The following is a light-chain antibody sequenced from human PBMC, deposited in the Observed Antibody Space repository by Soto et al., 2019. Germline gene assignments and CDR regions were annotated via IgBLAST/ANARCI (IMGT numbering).Light chain of an antibody. CDR1: QRVSSY. Sequence: EILLTQAPGTLSLSPGERATLSCRASQRVSSYLVWYQQKPGQAPRLVIYGASSRATGIPDRFSGRGSGTDFTLAISRLEPEDFAVYYCQQYSSSPLTFGGGTKVEIK. J-gene: IGKJ4*01. CDR3: QQYSSSPLT. CDR2: GAS. V-gene: IGKV3-20*01.